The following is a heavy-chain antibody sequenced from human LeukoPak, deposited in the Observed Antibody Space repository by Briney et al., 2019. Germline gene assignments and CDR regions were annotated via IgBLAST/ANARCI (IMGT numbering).Heavy chain of an antibody. CDR3: AALHTGTFVDY. CDR2: IRYDGITK. CDR1: GCSFSGYG. Sequence: PGGSLRPSCAASGCSFSGYGMHWVRQVPGKGLEWVAFIRYDGITKFYIDSVKGRFAISRDNSKNTLSLQMNSLRTEDTAVYYCAALHTGTFVDYWGQGTLVTVSS. V-gene: IGHV3-30*02. D-gene: IGHD4-17*01. J-gene: IGHJ4*02.